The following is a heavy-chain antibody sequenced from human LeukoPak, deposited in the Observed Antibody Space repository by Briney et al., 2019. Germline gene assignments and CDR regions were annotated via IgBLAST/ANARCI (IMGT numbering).Heavy chain of an antibody. Sequence: PSETLSLTCAVYGGSFSRYYWSWIRQSPGKGLEWIAEIDHRGDTNYNPSVKSRVTISVDTSKNQFSRKVRSLSAADTAVYYCARGATISETGYFDFWGQGTPVTVSS. D-gene: IGHD5-24*01. V-gene: IGHV4-34*01. CDR2: IDHRGDT. CDR1: GGSFSRYY. J-gene: IGHJ4*03. CDR3: ARGATISETGYFDF.